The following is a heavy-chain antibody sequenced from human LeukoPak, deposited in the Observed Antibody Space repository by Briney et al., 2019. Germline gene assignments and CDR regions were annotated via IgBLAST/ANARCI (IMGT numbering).Heavy chain of an antibody. Sequence: ASVKVSCKASGYTVTSYGISWVRQAPGQGIEWMGWISAYNGNTNYAQKLQGRVTMTTDTSTSTAYMELRSLRSDDTAVYYCARDRAPPYYYYGMDVWGKGTTVTVSS. V-gene: IGHV1-18*04. J-gene: IGHJ6*04. CDR2: ISAYNGNT. CDR3: ARDRAPPYYYYGMDV. CDR1: GYTVTSYG.